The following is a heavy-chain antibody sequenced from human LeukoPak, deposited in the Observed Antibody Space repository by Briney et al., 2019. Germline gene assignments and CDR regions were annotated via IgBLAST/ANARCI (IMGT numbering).Heavy chain of an antibody. CDR1: GGSISSYY. V-gene: IGHV4-59*08. CDR3: AGQAGRYFYWLSPPPPWYFDL. CDR2: IYYSGST. Sequence: WETLSLTCTVSGGSISSYYWSWIRQPPGKGLEWIGYIYYSGSTNYNPSLKSRVTISVDTSKNQFSLKLSSVTAADTAVYYCAGQAGRYFYWLSPPPPWYFDLWGRGTLVTVSS. D-gene: IGHD3-9*01. J-gene: IGHJ2*01.